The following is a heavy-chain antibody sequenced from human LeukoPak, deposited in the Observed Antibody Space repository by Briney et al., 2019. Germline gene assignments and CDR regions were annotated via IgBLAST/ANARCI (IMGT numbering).Heavy chain of an antibody. V-gene: IGHV4-34*01. CDR1: GQSFSGYY. CDR2: ITHRGST. Sequence: SDTLSLTCAVYGQSFSGYYWSWIRQPPGKGRVWGGEITHRGSTKYHPSLKSRFTISVDTSKNQFSLKLSSVTAADTAVYYCARQIRYFAWNNYYYYMDVWGKGTTVTISS. J-gene: IGHJ6*03. CDR3: ARQIRYFAWNNYYYYMDV. D-gene: IGHD3-9*01.